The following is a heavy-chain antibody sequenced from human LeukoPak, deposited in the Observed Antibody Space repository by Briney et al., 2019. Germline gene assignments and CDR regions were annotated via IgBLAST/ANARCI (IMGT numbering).Heavy chain of an antibody. CDR1: GGSISSGSYY. CDR3: ARVGPYCSGSSCHDY. V-gene: IGHV4-61*02. CDR2: IYTSGST. Sequence: SQTLSLTCTVSGGSISSGSYYWSWIRQPAGKGLEWIGRIYTSGSTNYNPSLKSRVTISVDTSKNQFSLKLSSVTAADTAVYYCARVGPYCSGSSCHDYWGQGTLVTVSS. J-gene: IGHJ4*02. D-gene: IGHD2-15*01.